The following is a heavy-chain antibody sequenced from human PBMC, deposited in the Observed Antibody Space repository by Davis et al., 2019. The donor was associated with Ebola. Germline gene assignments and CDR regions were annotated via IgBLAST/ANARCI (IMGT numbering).Heavy chain of an antibody. J-gene: IGHJ5*02. D-gene: IGHD4-17*01. CDR2: INPNSGGT. CDR1: GYTFTGYY. Sequence: AASVKVSCKASGYTFTGYYMHWVRQAPGQGLEWMGWINPNSGGTNYAQKFQGWVTMTRDTSISTAYMELSRLRSDDTAVYYCARVMTTVTTGWFDPWGQGTLVTVSS. CDR3: ARVMTTVTTGWFDP. V-gene: IGHV1-2*04.